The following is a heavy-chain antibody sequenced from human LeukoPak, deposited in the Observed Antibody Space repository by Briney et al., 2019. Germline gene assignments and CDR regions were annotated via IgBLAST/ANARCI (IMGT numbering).Heavy chain of an antibody. V-gene: IGHV1-2*02. Sequence: SVKVSCKASGYTFTGYYMHWVRQAPGQALEWMGWINPNSRGTNYAQKFQGRVTMTRDRSISTAYMELSRLRSDDTAVYYCARESRDGYSDAFDIWGQGTMVTVSS. CDR1: GYTFTGYY. J-gene: IGHJ3*02. CDR3: ARESRDGYSDAFDI. CDR2: INPNSRGT. D-gene: IGHD5-24*01.